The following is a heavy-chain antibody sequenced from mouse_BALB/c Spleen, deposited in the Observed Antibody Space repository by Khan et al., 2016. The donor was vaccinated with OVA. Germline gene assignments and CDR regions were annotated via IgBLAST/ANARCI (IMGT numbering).Heavy chain of an antibody. V-gene: IGHV1-69*02. CDR2: IYPSDSYT. CDR3: SREVRLHYYAMDY. D-gene: IGHD2-14*01. CDR1: GYTFTNYW. Sequence: QVQLQQPGTELVRPGASVKLSCKAPGYTFTNYWINWVKQRPGQGLEWIGNIYPSDSYTNYNQKFKDKATLTVDESSSTAYMHLSSPTSEDSAVYYCSREVRLHYYAMDYWGQGTSVTVSS. J-gene: IGHJ4*01.